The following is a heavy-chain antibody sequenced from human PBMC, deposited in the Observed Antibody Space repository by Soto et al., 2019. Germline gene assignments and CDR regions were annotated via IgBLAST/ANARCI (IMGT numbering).Heavy chain of an antibody. D-gene: IGHD5-12*01. CDR3: AKVQGARLTPNENLYDP. Sequence: GGSLRLSCAASGFTFSSYAMSWVRQAPGKGLEWVSAISGSGGSTYYADSVKGRFTISRDNSKNTLYLQMNSLRAEDTAVYYCAKVQGARLTPNENLYDPWGKGTLVTVSS. CDR2: ISGSGGST. V-gene: IGHV3-23*01. J-gene: IGHJ5*02. CDR1: GFTFSSYA.